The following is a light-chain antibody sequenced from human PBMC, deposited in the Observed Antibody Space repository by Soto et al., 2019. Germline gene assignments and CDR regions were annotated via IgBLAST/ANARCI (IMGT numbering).Light chain of an antibody. V-gene: IGLV2-14*01. CDR2: DVS. Sequence: QSALTQPASVSGSPGQSITISCTGTSSDVGGYNYVSWYQQHPGKAPKLMIYDVSNRPSGVSNRFSGSKSGNTASLTISWYRAEDEADYYCRSFTSSSTIVVFGGGTKLTVI. J-gene: IGLJ2*01. CDR1: SSDVGGYNY. CDR3: RSFTSSSTIVV.